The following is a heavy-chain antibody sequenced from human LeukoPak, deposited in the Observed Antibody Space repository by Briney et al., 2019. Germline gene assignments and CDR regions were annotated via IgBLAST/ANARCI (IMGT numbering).Heavy chain of an antibody. CDR1: GYTFTNYG. Sequence: ASVKVSRKASGYTFTNYGIIWVRQAPGQGLEWMGWISPYNGKTNYAQKLQGRVIQTTDTSTTTTYMELRSLRFDDTAIYYCARSHSGSLRAPFDYWGQGTLVTVSS. CDR3: ARSHSGSLRAPFDY. J-gene: IGHJ4*02. D-gene: IGHD5-12*01. CDR2: ISPYNGKT. V-gene: IGHV1-18*01.